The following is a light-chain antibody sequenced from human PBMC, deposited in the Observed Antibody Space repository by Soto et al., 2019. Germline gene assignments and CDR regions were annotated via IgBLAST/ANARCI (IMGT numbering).Light chain of an antibody. CDR3: QPSYTALSIA. CDR2: AAS. Sequence: DIPMTQSPSSLSASVGDRVTITCRASENINRHLNWYHQQPGKAPKLLIYAASILQNGVPSRFRGGGSGTDFTLSNTNLQPVDFATYYCQPSYTALSIAFGQGTRLEIK. V-gene: IGKV1-39*01. CDR1: ENINRH. J-gene: IGKJ5*01.